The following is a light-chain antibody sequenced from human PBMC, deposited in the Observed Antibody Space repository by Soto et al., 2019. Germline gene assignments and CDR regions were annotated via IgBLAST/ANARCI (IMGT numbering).Light chain of an antibody. J-gene: IGLJ2*01. CDR1: NLGVRY. CDR2: LDI. V-gene: IGLV3-1*01. CDR3: QAWDDTTGVV. Sequence: SYELIQPPSVSVSPGQTASINCSGDNLGVRYVCWYQQKPGQSPVLVIYLDIKRPSGIPERFSGSNSGNTATLTISGTQAMDEADYYCQAWDDTTGVVFGGGTKLTVL.